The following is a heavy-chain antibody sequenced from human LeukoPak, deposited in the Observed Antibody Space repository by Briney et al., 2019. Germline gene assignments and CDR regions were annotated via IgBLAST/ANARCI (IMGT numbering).Heavy chain of an antibody. D-gene: IGHD3-22*01. V-gene: IGHV1-18*01. CDR2: ISAYNGNT. Sequence: ASVKVSCKASGYTFTSYGISWVRQAPGQGLEWMGWISAYNGNTNYAQTLQGRVTMTTDTSTSTAYMELRSLRSDDTAVYYCAREGYSSGYYYWNYWGQGTLVTVSS. J-gene: IGHJ4*02. CDR3: AREGYSSGYYYWNY. CDR1: GYTFTSYG.